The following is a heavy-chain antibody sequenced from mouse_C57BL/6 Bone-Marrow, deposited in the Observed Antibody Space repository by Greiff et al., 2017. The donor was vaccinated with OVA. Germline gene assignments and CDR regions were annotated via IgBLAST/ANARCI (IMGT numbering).Heavy chain of an antibody. CDR3: ARDYYGSSYRDWYIDV. CDR1: GFTFSDFY. D-gene: IGHD1-1*01. CDR2: SRNKANDYTT. J-gene: IGHJ1*03. V-gene: IGHV7-1*01. Sequence: EVQLVESGGGLVQSGRSLRLSCATSGFTFSDFYMEWVRQAPGKGLEWIAASRNKANDYTTEYSASVKGRFIVSRDTSQSILYLQMNALRAEDTAIYYCARDYYGSSYRDWYIDVWGTGTTVTVSS.